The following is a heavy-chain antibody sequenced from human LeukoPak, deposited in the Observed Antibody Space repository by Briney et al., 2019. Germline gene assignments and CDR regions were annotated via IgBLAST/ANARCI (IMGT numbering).Heavy chain of an antibody. CDR3: ARLRFGERSSDY. Sequence: VASVKVSYKASGYTFTGYYMHWVRQAPGQGLEWMGWINPNSGGTNYAQKFQGRVTMTRDTSISTAYMELSRLRSDDTAVYYCARLRFGERSSDYWGQGTLVTVSS. CDR2: INPNSGGT. V-gene: IGHV1-2*02. CDR1: GYTFTGYY. D-gene: IGHD3-10*01. J-gene: IGHJ4*02.